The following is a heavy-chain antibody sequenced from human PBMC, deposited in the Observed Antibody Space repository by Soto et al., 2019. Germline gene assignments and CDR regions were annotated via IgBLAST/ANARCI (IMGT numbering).Heavy chain of an antibody. J-gene: IGHJ4*02. Sequence: LRLSCAASGFTFSHYYMSWIRQAPGKGLEWVSYISSSGSTIYYADSVKGRFTISRDNAKNSLYLQMNSLRAEDTAVYYCVRSSVTIFGALISFDYWGQGTLVTVSS. V-gene: IGHV3-11*01. D-gene: IGHD3-3*01. CDR1: GFTFSHYY. CDR3: VRSSVTIFGALISFDY. CDR2: ISSSGSTI.